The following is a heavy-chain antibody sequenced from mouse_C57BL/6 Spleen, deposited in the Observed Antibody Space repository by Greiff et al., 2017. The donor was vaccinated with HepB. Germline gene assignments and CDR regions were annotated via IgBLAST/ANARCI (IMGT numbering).Heavy chain of an antibody. J-gene: IGHJ3*01. Sequence: VQLQESGAELARPGASVKMSCKASGYTFTSYTMHWVKQRPGQGLEWIGYINPSSGYTKYNQKFKDKATLTADKSSSTAYMQMSSLTSEDSAVYYWSSYYGTPFAYWGQGTLVTVSA. CDR1: GYTFTSYT. V-gene: IGHV1-4*01. CDR2: INPSSGYT. CDR3: SSYYGTPFAY. D-gene: IGHD1-1*01.